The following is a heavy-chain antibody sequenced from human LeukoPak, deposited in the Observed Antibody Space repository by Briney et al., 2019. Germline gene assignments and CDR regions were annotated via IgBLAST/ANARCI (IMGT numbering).Heavy chain of an antibody. J-gene: IGHJ4*02. CDR3: ARDRGGYDLRYFDY. CDR2: IYSGGST. V-gene: IGHV3-66*01. Sequence: GGSLRLSCAASGFTVSSNYMSWVRQAPGKGLEWVSVIYSGGSTYYADSVKGRFTISRDNSKNTLYLQMNSLRAEDTAVYYCARDRGGYDLRYFDYWGQGTLVTVSS. D-gene: IGHD5-12*01. CDR1: GFTVSSNY.